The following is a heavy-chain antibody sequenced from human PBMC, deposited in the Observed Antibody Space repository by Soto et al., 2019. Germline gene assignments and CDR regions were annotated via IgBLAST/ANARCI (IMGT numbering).Heavy chain of an antibody. V-gene: IGHV4-59*08. CDR1: GGSISYYY. CDR3: ARHPRYCSGGSCYSMTAFDY. Sequence: SETLSLTCTVSGGSISYYYWSWIRQPPGKGLEWIGYIYYSGSTNYNPSLKSRVTISIDTSKNQFSLKLSSVTAADTAVYYCARHPRYCSGGSCYSMTAFDYWGQGTLVTVSS. CDR2: IYYSGST. J-gene: IGHJ4*02. D-gene: IGHD2-15*01.